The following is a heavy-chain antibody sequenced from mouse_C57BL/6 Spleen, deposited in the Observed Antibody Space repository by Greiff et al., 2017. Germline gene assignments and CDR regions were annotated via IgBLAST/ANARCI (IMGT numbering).Heavy chain of an antibody. CDR2: LYPGDGDT. D-gene: IGHD2-1*01. CDR1: GYAFSSYW. J-gene: IGHJ4*01. CDR3: ASGGGNYDYAMDY. Sequence: VQLQESGAALVKPGASVKISCKASGYAFSSYWMNWVKQRPGKGLEWIGKLYPGDGDTNYNGKFKGKATLTADKSSSTAYMQLSSLTSEDSAVYFCASGGGNYDYAMDYWGQGTSVTVSS. V-gene: IGHV1-80*01.